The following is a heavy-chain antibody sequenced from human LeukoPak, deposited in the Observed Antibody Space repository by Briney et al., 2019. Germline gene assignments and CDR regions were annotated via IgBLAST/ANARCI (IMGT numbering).Heavy chain of an antibody. CDR3: ARRGGSSSRRSPIDY. V-gene: IGHV3-48*03. CDR2: ISVRAATI. Sequence: PGGSLRLSCAASGFDLGHYEVNWVRQAPGKGLEWIAYISVRAATIYYGDSVEGRFTISRDNAKNSLFLQMNGLRAEDTAVYYCARRGGSSSRRSPIDYWGQGTLVTVSS. D-gene: IGHD6-6*01. CDR1: GFDLGHYE. J-gene: IGHJ4*02.